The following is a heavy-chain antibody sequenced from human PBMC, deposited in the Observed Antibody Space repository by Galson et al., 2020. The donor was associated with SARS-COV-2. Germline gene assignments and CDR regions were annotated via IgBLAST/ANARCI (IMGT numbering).Heavy chain of an antibody. D-gene: IGHD3-9*01. CDR2: INQSGST. CDR3: ARGVLRHLDWLGPQYYCDY. Sequence: SQASETLSLTCGVSGGSFSDYSWSWIRQSPGKGLEWIGEINQSGSTHYNSSLKRRVIILVDPSKNQFSLRLYSVTAADTAIYYCARGVLRHLDWLGPQYYCDYWGQGTLVTLSS. V-gene: IGHV4-34*01. CDR1: GGSFSDYS. J-gene: IGHJ4*02.